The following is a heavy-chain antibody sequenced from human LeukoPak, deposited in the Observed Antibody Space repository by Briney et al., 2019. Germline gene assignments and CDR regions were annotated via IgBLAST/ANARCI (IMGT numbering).Heavy chain of an antibody. V-gene: IGHV4-61*02. D-gene: IGHD6-19*01. CDR1: GGSISSGSYY. Sequence: SETLSLTCTVSGGSISSGSYYWSWIRQPAGTGLEWIGIVYTTGRSIYNRSLRSRSTISVDKSQNQLSLKLNSVTAAHTAVYYCAREGLEDSMTWYFDLWGRGTLVTVSS. J-gene: IGHJ2*01. CDR2: VYTTGRS. CDR3: AREGLEDSMTWYFDL.